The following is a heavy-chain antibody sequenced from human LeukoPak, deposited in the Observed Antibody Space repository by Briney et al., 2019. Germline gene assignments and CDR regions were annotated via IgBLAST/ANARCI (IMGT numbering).Heavy chain of an antibody. CDR3: ARGLGDAIDY. CDR1: GGSFSGYY. CDR2: INHSGST. V-gene: IGHV4-34*01. D-gene: IGHD2-21*01. J-gene: IGHJ4*02. Sequence: PSETLSLTCAVYGGSFSGYYWSWIRQPPGKGLEWIGEINHSGSTNYNPSLKSRVTISVDTSKNQFSLKLSSVTAADTAVYYCARGLGDAIDYWGQGTLVTVSS.